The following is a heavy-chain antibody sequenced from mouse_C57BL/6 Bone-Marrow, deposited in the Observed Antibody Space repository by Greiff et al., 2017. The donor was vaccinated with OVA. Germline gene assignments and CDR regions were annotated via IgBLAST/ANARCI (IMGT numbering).Heavy chain of an antibody. CDR3: ARREGIYYDYPYYFDY. CDR2: IYIGNGYT. J-gene: IGHJ2*01. V-gene: IGHV1-58*01. CDR1: GYTFTSYG. Sequence: DVQLQESGAELVRPGSSVKMSCKTSGYTFTSYGINWVKQRPGQGLEWIGYIYIGNGYTEYNEKFKGKATLTSDTSSSTAYMQLSSLTSEDSAIYFCARREGIYYDYPYYFDYWGQGTTLTVSS. D-gene: IGHD2-4*01.